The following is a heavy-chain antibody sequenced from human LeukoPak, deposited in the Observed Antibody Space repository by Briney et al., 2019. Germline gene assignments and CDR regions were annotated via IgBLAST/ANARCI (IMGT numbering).Heavy chain of an antibody. Sequence: PGGSLRLSCAASGFTFSSYWMRWVRQAPGKGLEWVANIKQDGSEKYYVDSVKGRFTISRDNAKNSLYLQMNSLRAEDTAVYYCARDKRVVTGLYYFEYWGQGTLVTVSS. V-gene: IGHV3-7*01. D-gene: IGHD2-21*02. CDR3: ARDKRVVTGLYYFEY. CDR2: IKQDGSEK. J-gene: IGHJ4*02. CDR1: GFTFSSYW.